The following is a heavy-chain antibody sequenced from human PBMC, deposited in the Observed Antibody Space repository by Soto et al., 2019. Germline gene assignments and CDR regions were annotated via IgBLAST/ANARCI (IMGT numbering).Heavy chain of an antibody. V-gene: IGHV1-69*13. CDR2: IIPIFGTT. D-gene: IGHD5-18*01. CDR1: GVTFNTYT. J-gene: IGHJ1*01. Sequence: ASVKVSCKASGVTFNTYTFSWVRQAPGQGLEWMGSIIPIFGTTHYAQSFQGRLSITADQSSTTTYMELRSLTSHDTALYYCARIPRYSFPTSDPLDNWGQGTLVTVSS. CDR3: ARIPRYSFPTSDPLDN.